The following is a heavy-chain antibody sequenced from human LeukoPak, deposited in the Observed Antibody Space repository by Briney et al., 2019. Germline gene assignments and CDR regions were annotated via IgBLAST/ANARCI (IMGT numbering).Heavy chain of an antibody. CDR1: GYTFTSYD. CDR3: ARVRGFSYGYGSSDAFAT. D-gene: IGHD5-18*01. V-gene: IGHV1-8*01. Sequence: ASVKVSCKASGYTFTSYDINWLRQATGQGLEWMGWMNPNSGNTGYAQKFQDRVTMTRNTSISTAYMELSSLRSEDTAVYYCARVRGFSYGYGSSDAFATWGQGTMITVSS. CDR2: MNPNSGNT. J-gene: IGHJ3*02.